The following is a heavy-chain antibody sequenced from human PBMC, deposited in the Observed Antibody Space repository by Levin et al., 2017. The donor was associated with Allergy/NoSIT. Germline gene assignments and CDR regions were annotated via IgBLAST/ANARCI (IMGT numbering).Heavy chain of an antibody. D-gene: IGHD5-12*01. CDR3: AREVNIVADPDAFDI. CDR2: IYYSGSA. J-gene: IGHJ3*02. V-gene: IGHV4-31*03. Sequence: SETLSLTCTVSGGSISSDNYFWSWIRQHPGKGLEWIGYIYYSGSAYYNPSLKSRVTISVDTSKNQFSLKLTSVTGADTAVYYCAREVNIVADPDAFDIWGQGTMVTVSS. CDR1: GGSISSDNYF.